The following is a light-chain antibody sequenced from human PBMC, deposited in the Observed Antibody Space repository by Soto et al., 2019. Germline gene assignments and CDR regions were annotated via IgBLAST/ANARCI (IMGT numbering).Light chain of an antibody. J-gene: IGKJ4*01. Sequence: DLQMTQSPSSLSASFGDRVTMTCRASQGIGIYLAWFQQRPGNTPKLLIYAASTLQSGVPSRFSGSGSGTDFTLTISSLQPEDVATYYCQKYNSAPLTFGGGTRVEIK. CDR2: AAS. CDR3: QKYNSAPLT. CDR1: QGIGIY. V-gene: IGKV1-27*01.